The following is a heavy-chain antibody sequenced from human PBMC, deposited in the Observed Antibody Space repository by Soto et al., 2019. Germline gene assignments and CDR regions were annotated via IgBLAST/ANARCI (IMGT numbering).Heavy chain of an antibody. D-gene: IGHD6-13*01. Sequence: QVQLQESGPGLVKPSETLSLTCTVSGGSISSYYWSWIRQPPGKGLEWIGYIYYSGSTNYNPSLKSQATLSVDTSKTQFSLKLSSWTAADTAVYYCASSNIAAAGFYYYGMDVWGRGTTVTVSS. CDR2: IYYSGST. CDR1: GGSISSYY. CDR3: ASSNIAAAGFYYYGMDV. V-gene: IGHV4-59*01. J-gene: IGHJ6*02.